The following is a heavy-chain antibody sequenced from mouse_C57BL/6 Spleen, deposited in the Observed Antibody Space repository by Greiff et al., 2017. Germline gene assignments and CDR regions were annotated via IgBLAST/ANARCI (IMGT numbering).Heavy chain of an antibody. CDR1: GYSITSGYY. J-gene: IGHJ1*03. CDR2: IRYDGRT. D-gene: IGHD1-1*01. Sequence: VQLKESGPGLVKPSQSLSLTCSVTGYSITSGYYWNWIRQFPGNNLEWMGYIRYDGRTNYNPSLTNRISIPRDTSKNQFFLKLNSVTTEDTATYYCARVSYYGSSWYFYVWGTGTTVIVSS. V-gene: IGHV3-6*01. CDR3: ARVSYYGSSWYFYV.